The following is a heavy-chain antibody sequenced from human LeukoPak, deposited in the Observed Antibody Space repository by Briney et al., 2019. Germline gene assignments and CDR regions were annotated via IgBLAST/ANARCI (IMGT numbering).Heavy chain of an antibody. D-gene: IGHD1-26*01. CDR3: ARFSGSYNDY. Sequence: SETLSLTCTVSGGSISSSSYYWGWIRQPPGKGLEWIGSIYHSGSTYYNPSLKSRVTISVDTSKNQFSLKLSSVTAADTAVYYCARFSGSYNDYWGHGTLDTVSS. V-gene: IGHV4-39*07. CDR2: IYHSGST. J-gene: IGHJ4*01. CDR1: GGSISSSSYY.